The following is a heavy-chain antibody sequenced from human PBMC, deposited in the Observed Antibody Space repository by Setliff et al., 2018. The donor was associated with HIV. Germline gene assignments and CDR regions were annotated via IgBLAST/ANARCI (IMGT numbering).Heavy chain of an antibody. CDR2: IYTSGST. J-gene: IGHJ4*02. CDR1: GGSISSGSYY. Sequence: SETLSLTCTVSGGSISSGSYYWSWIRQPAGKGLEWIGHIYTSGSTNYNPSLKSRVSISVDTSKNQFSLMLSSLTAADTAVYYCAGQLSNSLECWGQGTPVTVSS. CDR3: AGQLSNSLEC. V-gene: IGHV4-61*09. D-gene: IGHD1-1*01.